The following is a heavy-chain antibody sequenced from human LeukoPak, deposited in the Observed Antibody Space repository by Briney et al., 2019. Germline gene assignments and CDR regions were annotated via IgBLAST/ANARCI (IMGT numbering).Heavy chain of an antibody. CDR1: GGTFSSYA. D-gene: IGHD3-22*01. CDR2: IIPILGIA. CDR3: AKGGLRSSRYYYDSSGYQIFPHDAFDI. V-gene: IGHV1-69*04. Sequence: SVKVSCKASGGTFSSYAISWVRQAPGQGLEWMGRIIPILGIANYAQKFQGRVTITADKSTSTAYMELSSLRSEDTAVYYCAKGGLRSSRYYYDSSGYQIFPHDAFDIWGQGAMVTVSS. J-gene: IGHJ3*02.